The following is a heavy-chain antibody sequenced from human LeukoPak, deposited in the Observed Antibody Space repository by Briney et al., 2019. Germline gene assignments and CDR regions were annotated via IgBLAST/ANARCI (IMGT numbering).Heavy chain of an antibody. CDR1: GFTFSSYA. J-gene: IGHJ4*02. V-gene: IGHV3-30*04. CDR2: ISYDGSNK. D-gene: IGHD6-13*01. Sequence: PGGSLRLSCAASGFTFSSYAMHWVRQAPGKGLGWVAVISYDGSNKYYADSVKGRFTISRDNSKNTLYLQMNSLRAEDTAVYYCARDGGIAAATYLFDYWGQGTLVTVSS. CDR3: ARDGGIAAATYLFDY.